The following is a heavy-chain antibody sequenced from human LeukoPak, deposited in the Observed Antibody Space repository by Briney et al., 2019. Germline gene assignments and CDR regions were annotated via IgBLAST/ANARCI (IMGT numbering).Heavy chain of an antibody. D-gene: IGHD5-18*01. J-gene: IGHJ4*02. CDR1: GGSISSYY. V-gene: IGHV4-59*01. CDR2: IYYSGST. Sequence: SETLSLTCTVSGGSISSYYWSWIRQPPGKRLEWIGYIYYSGSTNYNPSLKSRVTISVDTSKNQFSLKLSSVTAADTAVYYCARARGYSYGSIRFDYWGQGTLVTVSS. CDR3: ARARGYSYGSIRFDY.